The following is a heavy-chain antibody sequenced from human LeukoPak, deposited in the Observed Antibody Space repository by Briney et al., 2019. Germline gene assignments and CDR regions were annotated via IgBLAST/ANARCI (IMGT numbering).Heavy chain of an antibody. CDR1: GFTFSNYE. V-gene: IGHV3-48*03. CDR2: ISGGGETR. D-gene: IGHD6-6*01. CDR3: ARLYSSSSGLRASDY. J-gene: IGHJ4*02. Sequence: PGGSLRLSCAASGFTFSNYEMIWVRQASGKGLEWVSYISGGGETRYYADSLRGRFTISRDNAKNSVYMQVNSLRAEDTAVYYCARLYSSSSGLRASDYWGQGTLVTVSS.